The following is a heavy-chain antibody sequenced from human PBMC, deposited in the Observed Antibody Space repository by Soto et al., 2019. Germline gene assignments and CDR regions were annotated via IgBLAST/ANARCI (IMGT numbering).Heavy chain of an antibody. Sequence: GASVKVSCKASGYTFTSYGISWVRQAPGQGLEWVGWISAYNGNTNYAQKLQGRVTMTTDTSTSTAYMELRSLRSDDTAVYYCARVLLLGYCSGGSCYGVWFDPWGQGTLVTVSS. J-gene: IGHJ5*02. D-gene: IGHD2-15*01. CDR1: GYTFTSYG. CDR2: ISAYNGNT. V-gene: IGHV1-18*01. CDR3: ARVLLLGYCSGGSCYGVWFDP.